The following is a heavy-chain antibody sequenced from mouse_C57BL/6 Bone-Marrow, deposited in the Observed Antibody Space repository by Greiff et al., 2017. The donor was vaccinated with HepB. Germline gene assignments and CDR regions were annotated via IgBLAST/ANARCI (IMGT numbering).Heavy chain of an antibody. CDR2: IYPGDGDT. V-gene: IGHV1-82*01. J-gene: IGHJ4*01. CDR1: GYAFSSSW. D-gene: IGHD1-1*01. CDR3: ASYYYGSSLYAMDY. Sequence: QVQLKESGPELVKPGASVKISCKASGYAFSSSWMNWVKQRPGKGLEWIGRIYPGDGDTNYNGKFKGKATLTADKSSSTAYMPLSSLTSEDSAVYFCASYYYGSSLYAMDYWGQGTSVTVSS.